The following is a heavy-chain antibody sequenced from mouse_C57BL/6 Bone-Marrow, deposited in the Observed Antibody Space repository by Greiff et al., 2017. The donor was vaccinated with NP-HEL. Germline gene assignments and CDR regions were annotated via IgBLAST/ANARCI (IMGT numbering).Heavy chain of an antibody. V-gene: IGHV5-9-1*02. CDR3: TRARIYYDYDGGYAMDY. Sequence: EVNLVESGEGLVKPGGSLKLSCAASGFTFSSYAMSWVRQTPEKRLEWVAYISSGGDYIYYADTVKGRFTISRDNARNTLYLQMSSLKSEDTAMYYCTRARIYYDYDGGYAMDYWGQGTSVTVSS. J-gene: IGHJ4*01. CDR1: GFTFSSYA. D-gene: IGHD2-4*01. CDR2: ISSGGDYI.